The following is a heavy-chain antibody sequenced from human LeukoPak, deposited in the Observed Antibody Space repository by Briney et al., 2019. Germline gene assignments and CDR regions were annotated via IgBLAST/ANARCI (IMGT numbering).Heavy chain of an antibody. CDR3: ASMARGYSSGWYYGY. J-gene: IGHJ4*02. CDR1: GGTFSSYA. D-gene: IGHD6-19*01. CDR2: IIPIFGTA. V-gene: IGHV1-69*01. Sequence: SGKVSCKASGGTFSSYAICWVRQAPGQGLEWMGGIIPIFGTANYAQKFQGRVTITADESTSTAYMELSSLRSEDTAVYYCASMARGYSSGWYYGYWGQGTLVTVSS.